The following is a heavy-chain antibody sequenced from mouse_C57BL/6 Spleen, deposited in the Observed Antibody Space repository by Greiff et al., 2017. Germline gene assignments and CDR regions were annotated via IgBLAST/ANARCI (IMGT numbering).Heavy chain of an antibody. J-gene: IGHJ3*01. CDR3: ARRNWDPFAY. V-gene: IGHV1-72*01. CDR1: GYTFTSYW. D-gene: IGHD4-1*01. Sequence: VQLQQPGAELVKPGASVKLSCKASGYTFTSYWMHWVKQRPGRGLEWIGRIDPNSGGTKYNEKFKSKATLTVDKPSSPAYMLLSSLTSEDSAVXYCARRNWDPFAYWGQGTLVTVSA. CDR2: IDPNSGGT.